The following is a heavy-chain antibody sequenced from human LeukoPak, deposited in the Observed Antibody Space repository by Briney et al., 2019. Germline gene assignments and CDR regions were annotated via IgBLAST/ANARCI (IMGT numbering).Heavy chain of an antibody. CDR2: IYYSGST. D-gene: IGHD3-10*01. J-gene: IGHJ4*02. CDR3: ARAGFGDPDY. V-gene: IGHV4-31*03. CDR1: GGSISSGGYH. Sequence: KASETLSLTCTVSGGSISSGGYHWSWVRQHPGKGLEWIGYIYYSGSTYYNPSLKSRVTISVDTSKNQFSLKLSSVTAADTAVYYCARAGFGDPDYWGRGTLVTVS.